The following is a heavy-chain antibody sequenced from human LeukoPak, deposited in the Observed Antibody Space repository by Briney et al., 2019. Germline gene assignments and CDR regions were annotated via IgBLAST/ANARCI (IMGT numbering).Heavy chain of an antibody. D-gene: IGHD3-22*01. CDR2: ISSGGFTI. CDR1: GFTFSGYA. CDR3: ARGSYDSSGYLFDY. Sequence: GGSLRLSCAASGFTFSGYAMNWVRQAPGKGLEWLSYISSGGFTIYYADSVMGRFTISRDNAKNSLYLQMNSLRAEDTAVYYCARGSYDSSGYLFDYWGQGILVTVSS. V-gene: IGHV3-48*03. J-gene: IGHJ4*02.